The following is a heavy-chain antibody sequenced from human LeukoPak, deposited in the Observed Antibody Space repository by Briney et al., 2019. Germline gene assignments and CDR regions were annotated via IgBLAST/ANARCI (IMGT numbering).Heavy chain of an antibody. CDR3: ARSRGYSGYAYDAFDL. J-gene: IGHJ3*01. CDR2: IYYSGST. Sequence: SETLSLTCTVSGGSISSYYWSWIRQPPGKGLEWIGYIYYSGSTNYNPSLRSRVTISVDTSKNQFSLKLSSVTAADTAVYYCARSRGYSGYAYDAFDLWGQGTMVTVSS. D-gene: IGHD5-12*01. V-gene: IGHV4-59*01. CDR1: GGSISSYY.